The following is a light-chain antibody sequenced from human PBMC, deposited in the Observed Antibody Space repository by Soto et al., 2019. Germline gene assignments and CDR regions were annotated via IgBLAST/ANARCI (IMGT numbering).Light chain of an antibody. V-gene: IGLV2-11*01. CDR1: SSDVGDYNY. CDR3: FSFAGSYTLWV. Sequence: QSALTQPRSVSGSPGQSVTISCTGTSSDVGDYNYVSWYQQYPGKAPKLVIYDVSKRPSGVPDRFSGSKSGNTASLTISGLQGEDEADYYCFSFAGSYTLWVFGGGTKLTVL. CDR2: DVS. J-gene: IGLJ3*02.